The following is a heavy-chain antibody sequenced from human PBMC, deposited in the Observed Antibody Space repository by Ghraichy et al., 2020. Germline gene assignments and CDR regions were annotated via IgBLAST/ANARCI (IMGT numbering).Heavy chain of an antibody. CDR1: GGSISSYY. CDR3: ARHQGWRALTPYYFDY. J-gene: IGHJ4*02. V-gene: IGHV4-59*08. Sequence: SETLSLTCTVSGGSISSYYWSWIRQPPGKGLEWIGYIYYSGSTNYNPSLKSRVTISVDTSKNQFSLKLSSVTAADTAVYYCARHQGWRALTPYYFDYWGQGTLVTVSS. D-gene: IGHD6-19*01. CDR2: IYYSGST.